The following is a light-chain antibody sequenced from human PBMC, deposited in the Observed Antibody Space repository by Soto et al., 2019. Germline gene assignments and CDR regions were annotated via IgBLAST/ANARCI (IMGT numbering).Light chain of an antibody. Sequence: EIVLTQSPGTLSLSPGERATLSCRASQSVNSNLAWYQQKPGQRPRVLMYGASSRATGIPDRFSGSGSGTDINLTISRLETEDFAVYYCQQYENSPRTFGQGTKVEIK. CDR2: GAS. V-gene: IGKV3-20*01. J-gene: IGKJ1*01. CDR3: QQYENSPRT. CDR1: QSVNSN.